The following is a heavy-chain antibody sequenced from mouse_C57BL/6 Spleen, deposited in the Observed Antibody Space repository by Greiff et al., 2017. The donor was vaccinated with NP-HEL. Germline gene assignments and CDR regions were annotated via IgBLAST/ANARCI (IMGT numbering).Heavy chain of an antibody. CDR2: IYPSDSET. CDR3: ARSALYGNY. Sequence: VQLQQPGAELVRPGSSVKLSCKASGYTFTSYWMDWVKQRPGQGLEWIGNIYPSDSETHYNQKFKDKATLTVDKSSSTAYMQLSSLTSEDSAVYYCARSALYGNYWGQGTTLTVSS. D-gene: IGHD1-1*01. J-gene: IGHJ2*01. V-gene: IGHV1-61*01. CDR1: GYTFTSYW.